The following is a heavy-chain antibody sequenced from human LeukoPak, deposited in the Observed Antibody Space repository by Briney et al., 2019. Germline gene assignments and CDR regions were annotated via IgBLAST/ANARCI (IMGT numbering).Heavy chain of an antibody. J-gene: IGHJ4*02. V-gene: IGHV1-2*02. CDR3: ARDLEWLVLGYYFDY. D-gene: IGHD6-19*01. CDR1: GYTFTGYY. Sequence: ASVKVSCKASGYTFTGYYTHWVRQAPGQGLEWMGWINPNSGGTNYAQKFQGRVTMTRDTSISTAYMELSRLRSDDTAVYYCARDLEWLVLGYYFDYWGQGTLVTVSS. CDR2: INPNSGGT.